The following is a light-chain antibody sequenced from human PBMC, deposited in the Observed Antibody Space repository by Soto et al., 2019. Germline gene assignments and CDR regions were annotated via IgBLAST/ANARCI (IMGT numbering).Light chain of an antibody. Sequence: QSALTQPPSVSGSPGQSVTISCTGTKDVASYNRVSWYQQTPGTSPKLLVYDVTKRASGISDRFSGSKSGNTASLTISGLQAEDEADYYCSSYAGSNNFGVFGTGTKLTVL. V-gene: IGLV2-18*02. J-gene: IGLJ1*01. CDR2: DVT. CDR1: KDVASYNR. CDR3: SSYAGSNNFGV.